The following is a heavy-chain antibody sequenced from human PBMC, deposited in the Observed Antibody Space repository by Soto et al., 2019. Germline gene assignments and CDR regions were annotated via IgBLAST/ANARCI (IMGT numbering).Heavy chain of an antibody. Sequence: SETLSLTCTVSGGSISSGDYYWSWIRQPPGKGLEWIGYIYYSGSTYYNQSLKSRVTISVDTSKNQFSLKLSSVTAADTAVYYCARDYGSDNPYWFDPWGQGTLVTVSS. CDR3: ARDYGSDNPYWFDP. J-gene: IGHJ5*02. CDR1: GGSISSGDYY. D-gene: IGHD3-10*01. V-gene: IGHV4-30-4*01. CDR2: IYYSGST.